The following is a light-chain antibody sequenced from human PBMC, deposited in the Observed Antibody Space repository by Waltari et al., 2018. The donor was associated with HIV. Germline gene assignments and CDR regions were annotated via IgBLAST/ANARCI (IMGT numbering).Light chain of an antibody. CDR2: DNN. CDR1: TPTLETAY. Sequence: QPVLPPPPSVSAASGRSVTIQCSGSTPTLETAYVSWYQQIPGTAPNLLIYDNNKRPSGIPERFSGSKAATSATLGITGLQTGDEPEYFCGAWDSSLNTPVFGGGSRLTVL. J-gene: IGLJ2*01. CDR3: GAWDSSLNTPV. V-gene: IGLV1-51*01.